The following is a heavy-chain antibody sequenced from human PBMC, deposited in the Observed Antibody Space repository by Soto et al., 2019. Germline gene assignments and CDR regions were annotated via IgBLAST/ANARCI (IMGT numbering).Heavy chain of an antibody. Sequence: RLSCAASGFTFSSYSMNWVRQAPGKGLEWVSYISSSSSTIYYADSVKGRFTISRDNAKNSLYLQMNSLRDEDTAVYYCARDDTIFGVVKPFDYWGQGTLVTVSS. V-gene: IGHV3-48*02. CDR1: GFTFSSYS. CDR3: ARDDTIFGVVKPFDY. CDR2: ISSSSSTI. J-gene: IGHJ4*02. D-gene: IGHD3-3*01.